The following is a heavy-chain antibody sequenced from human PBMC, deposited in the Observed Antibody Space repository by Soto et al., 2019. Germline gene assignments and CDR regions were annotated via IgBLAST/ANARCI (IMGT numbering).Heavy chain of an antibody. V-gene: IGHV3-72*01. D-gene: IGHD6-19*01. CDR2: ARKKGNTYTT. CDR1: GFTFSNYG. J-gene: IGHJ3*02. CDR3: AREISGWAPDAFDI. Sequence: GGSLRLSCAASGFTFSNYGFHWVRQAPGKGLEWVGRARKKGNTYTTEYVASVEGRFTISRDDSKNSLYLQMNSLKTEDTALYYCAREISGWAPDAFDIWGQGTMVTVSS.